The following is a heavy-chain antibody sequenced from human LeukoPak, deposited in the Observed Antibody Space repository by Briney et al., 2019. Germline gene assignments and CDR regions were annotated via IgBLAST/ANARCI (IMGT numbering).Heavy chain of an antibody. CDR2: IIPNSGDT. Sequence: ASVKVSCKASVDTFINHYIHWVRQAPGQGLEWMGWIIPNSGDTNYAQKFQGRVTMTTDTSMSTAYMEVSRLRSDDTAVYYCVRDRITIVRGVLNYFDPWGQGTLVTVSS. J-gene: IGHJ5*02. CDR1: VDTFINHY. CDR3: VRDRITIVRGVLNYFDP. V-gene: IGHV1-2*02. D-gene: IGHD3-10*01.